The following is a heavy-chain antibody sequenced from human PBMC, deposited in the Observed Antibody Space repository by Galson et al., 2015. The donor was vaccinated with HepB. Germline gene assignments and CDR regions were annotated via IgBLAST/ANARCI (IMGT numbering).Heavy chain of an antibody. V-gene: IGHV4-34*01. J-gene: IGHJ6*02. D-gene: IGHD3-9*01. CDR1: GGSFSGYY. CDR2: INHSGST. CDR3: AKGRGYDILTGYYKKRYGMDV. Sequence: ETLSLTCAVYGGSFSGYYWSWIRQPPGKGLEWIGEINHSGSTNYNPSLKSRVTISVDTSKNQFSLKLSSVTAADTAVYYCAKGRGYDILTGYYKKRYGMDVWGQGTTVTVSS.